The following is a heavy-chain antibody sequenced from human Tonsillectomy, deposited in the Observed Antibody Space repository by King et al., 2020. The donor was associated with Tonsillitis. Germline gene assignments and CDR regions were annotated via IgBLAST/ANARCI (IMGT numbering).Heavy chain of an antibody. CDR3: ARDPGVAAAAAHEDYYYGMDV. D-gene: IGHD6-13*01. J-gene: IGHJ6*02. CDR1: GFAFSYYG. CDR2: IWYDGSNR. V-gene: IGHV3-33*08. Sequence: VQLVESGGGVVQPGRSLRLSCAASGFAFSYYGMHWVRQAPGKGLEWAAVIWYDGSNRYYADSVKGRFTLSRDNSKNTLYLQMNSLRAEDTAVYYCARDPGVAAAAAHEDYYYGMDVWGQGTTVTVSS.